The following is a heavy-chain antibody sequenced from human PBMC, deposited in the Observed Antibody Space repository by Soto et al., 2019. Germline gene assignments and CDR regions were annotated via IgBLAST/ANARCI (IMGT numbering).Heavy chain of an antibody. CDR1: GFTVSSNY. J-gene: IGHJ4*02. Sequence: GESLKISCAASGFTVSSNYMSWVRQAPGKGLEWVPVIYSGGSTYYADSVEGRFTISRDKSKNTLYLQMNSLRAEDTAVYYCARQASGWLNFDYWGQGTLVTVSS. D-gene: IGHD6-19*01. CDR2: IYSGGST. CDR3: ARQASGWLNFDY. V-gene: IGHV3-53*01.